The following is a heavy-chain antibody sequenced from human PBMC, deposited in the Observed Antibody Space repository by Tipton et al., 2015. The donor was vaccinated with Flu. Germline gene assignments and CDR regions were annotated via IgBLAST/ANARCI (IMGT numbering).Heavy chain of an antibody. V-gene: IGHV6-1*01. Sequence: LRLSCAISGDSVSSNSAAWNWIRQSPSRGLEWLGRTYYRSKWYNDYAVSVKSRITINPDTSKNQFSLQLNSVTPEDTAVYYCAKGPRGAVATYYFDYWGQGTLVTVSS. J-gene: IGHJ4*02. CDR2: TYYRSKWYN. CDR1: GDSVSSNSAA. CDR3: AKGPRGAVATYYFDY. D-gene: IGHD5-12*01.